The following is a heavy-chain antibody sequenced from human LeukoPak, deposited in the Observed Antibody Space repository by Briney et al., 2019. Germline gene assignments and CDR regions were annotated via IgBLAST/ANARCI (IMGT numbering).Heavy chain of an antibody. J-gene: IGHJ4*02. V-gene: IGHV3-21*01. CDR2: ISSSSSYK. CDR1: GFSFSTYT. D-gene: IGHD5-24*01. CDR3: ARDLSNAGSKVETDS. Sequence: GGSLRLSCAASGFSFSTYTMNWVRQAPGKGLEWVSSISSSSSYKYYADSVKGRFSISRDNAKNSLYLQMNSLRADDTALYYCARDLSNAGSKVETDSWGQGTQVTVSS.